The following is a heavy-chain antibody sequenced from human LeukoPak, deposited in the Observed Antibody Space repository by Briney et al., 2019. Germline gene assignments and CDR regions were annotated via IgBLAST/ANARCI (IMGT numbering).Heavy chain of an antibody. CDR1: GGTFSSYA. V-gene: IGHV1-69*13. J-gene: IGHJ3*02. CDR3: ARDWTPRGAFDI. Sequence: AASVKVSCKASGGTFSSYAISWVRQAPGQGLEWMGGIIPIFGTANYAQKFQGRVTITADESTSTAYMELRSLRSDDTAVYYCARDWTPRGAFDIWGQGTMVTVSS. CDR2: IIPIFGTA. D-gene: IGHD3/OR15-3a*01.